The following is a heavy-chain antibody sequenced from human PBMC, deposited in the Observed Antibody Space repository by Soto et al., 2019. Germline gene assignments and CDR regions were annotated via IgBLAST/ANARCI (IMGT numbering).Heavy chain of an antibody. D-gene: IGHD3-16*02. J-gene: IGHJ4*02. CDR1: GGSISNYY. CDR3: AGNKFGGVIVLDY. CDR2: IYYSGST. V-gene: IGHV4-59*01. Sequence: PSETLSLTCTVSGGSISNYYWSWIRQPPGKGLEWIGYIYYSGSTNYNPSLKRRVTISVDTSKNQFSLKLSSVTAADSAVYYCAGNKFGGVIVLDYWGQGTLVTVSS.